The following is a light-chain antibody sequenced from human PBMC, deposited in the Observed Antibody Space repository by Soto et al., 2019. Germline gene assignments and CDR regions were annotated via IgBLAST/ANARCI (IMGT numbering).Light chain of an antibody. CDR2: DVT. CDR1: SSDVGGFNY. CDR3: NSYTSSSTYV. Sequence: QSALTQPASVSGSPGQSITISCTGTSSDVGGFNYVSWYQQHPGKAPKLMIYDVTNRPSGVSYRFSGSKSGNTASLPISGLQAEDEADYYCNSYTSSSTYVFGTGTKVTVL. J-gene: IGLJ1*01. V-gene: IGLV2-14*03.